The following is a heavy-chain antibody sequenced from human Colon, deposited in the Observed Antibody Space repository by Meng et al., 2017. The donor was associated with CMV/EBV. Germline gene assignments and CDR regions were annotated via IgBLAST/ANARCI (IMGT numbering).Heavy chain of an antibody. J-gene: IGHJ4*02. CDR2: IIPYLGIA. V-gene: IGHV1-69*10. CDR3: ARDGWGSLDS. CDR1: GGTFRNYA. Sequence: KVYCKAPGGTFRNYAISWVRQAPGQGLEWMGGIIPYLGIANYTQKFQGRVTISADKFTSTAYMELSSLRSEDTAVYYCARDGWGSLDSWGQGTLVTVSS. D-gene: IGHD3-10*01.